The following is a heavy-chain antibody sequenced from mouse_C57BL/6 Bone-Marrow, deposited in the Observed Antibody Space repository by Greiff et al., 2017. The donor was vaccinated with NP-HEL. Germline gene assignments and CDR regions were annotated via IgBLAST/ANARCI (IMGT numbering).Heavy chain of an antibody. J-gene: IGHJ3*01. CDR3: AREEGITTVAPFAY. Sequence: QVQLQQPGAELVKPGASVKMSCKASGYTFTSYWITWVKQRPGQGLEWIGDIYPGSGSTNYNEKFKSKATLTVDTSSSTAYMQLSSLTSEDSAVYYCAREEGITTVAPFAYWGQGTLVTVSA. CDR2: IYPGSGST. V-gene: IGHV1-55*01. D-gene: IGHD1-1*01. CDR1: GYTFTSYW.